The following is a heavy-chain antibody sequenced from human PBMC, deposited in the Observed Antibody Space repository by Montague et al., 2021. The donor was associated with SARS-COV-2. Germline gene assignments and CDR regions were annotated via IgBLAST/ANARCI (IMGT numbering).Heavy chain of an antibody. V-gene: IGHV4-61*02. Sequence: TLSLTCAVSGGSISSGGYSWSWIRQPAGKGLEWIGRIYTSGSTNYNPSLKSRVTISVDTSKNQFSLKLSSVTAADTAVYYCARDGYSSGWNGLHWFDPWGQGTLVTVSS. D-gene: IGHD6-25*01. CDR2: IYTSGST. CDR3: ARDGYSSGWNGLHWFDP. CDR1: GGSISSGGYS. J-gene: IGHJ5*02.